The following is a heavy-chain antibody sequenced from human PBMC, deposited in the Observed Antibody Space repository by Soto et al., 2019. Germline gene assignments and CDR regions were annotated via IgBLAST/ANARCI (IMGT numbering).Heavy chain of an antibody. CDR2: INPPSGIS. Sequence: QVQLVQSGAEVKKPGSSVKVSCKTSGGTFVRHVISWVRQAPGQGPGWMGKINPPSGISNYAQKFQDRATFTAERDSNTAFMGLSSLRSDDTAVYYCATPACAATWCSPSHTLDHWGQGTLVTVSS. CDR1: GGTFVRHV. D-gene: IGHD2-8*02. J-gene: IGHJ4*02. CDR3: ATPACAATWCSPSHTLDH. V-gene: IGHV1-69*09.